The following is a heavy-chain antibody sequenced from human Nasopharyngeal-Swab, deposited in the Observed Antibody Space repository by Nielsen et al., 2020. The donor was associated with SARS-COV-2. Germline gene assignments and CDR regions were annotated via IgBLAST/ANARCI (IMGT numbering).Heavy chain of an antibody. CDR2: ISAYNGNT. D-gene: IGHD3-3*01. J-gene: IGHJ4*02. Sequence: ASVKVSCKASGYTFTSYGISWVRQAPGQGLEGMGWISAYNGNTNYAQKLQGRVTMTTDTSTSTAYMELRSLRSDDTAVYYCARHYDFWSGYLPYYFDYWGQGTLVTVSS. CDR3: ARHYDFWSGYLPYYFDY. V-gene: IGHV1-18*01. CDR1: GYTFTSYG.